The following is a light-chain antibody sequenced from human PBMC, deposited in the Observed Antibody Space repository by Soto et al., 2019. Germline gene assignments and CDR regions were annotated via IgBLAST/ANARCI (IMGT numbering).Light chain of an antibody. CDR2: GAS. V-gene: IGKV3-15*01. J-gene: IGKJ4*01. CDR3: QHRNNWPLT. CDR1: QSVSNN. Sequence: EIVMTHSPATLSVSPGERATLSCRASQSVSNNLAWYQQKPGQAPRLLIYGASTRATAIPARFSGSGSGTEFTLTISSLQSEDFAVYFCQHRNNWPLTFGGGTKVDIK.